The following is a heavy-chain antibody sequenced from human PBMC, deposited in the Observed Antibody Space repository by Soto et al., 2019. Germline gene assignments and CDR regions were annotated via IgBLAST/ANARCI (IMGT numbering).Heavy chain of an antibody. J-gene: IGHJ4*02. CDR3: ARDWGTAFYQLDX. CDR1: GYSISTVFN. Sequence: SETLSLTCAVSGYSISTVFNWAWIRQPPGNGLEWIWSIYHSGSTYYNLSLKSRVTIYSEASKKQISLRLSSVTAADTALYYCARDWGTAFYQLDXWGQGTLVTVSX. V-gene: IGHV4-38-2*02. CDR2: IYHSGST. D-gene: IGHD2-2*01.